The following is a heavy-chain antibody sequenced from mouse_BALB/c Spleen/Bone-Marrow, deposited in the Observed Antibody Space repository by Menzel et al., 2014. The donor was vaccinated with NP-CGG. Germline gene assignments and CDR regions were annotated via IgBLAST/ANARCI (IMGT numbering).Heavy chain of an antibody. CDR1: GYAFGNSW. CDR2: IYPGDGDT. Sequence: QVHVKQSGPELVKPGASVRISCKASGYAFGNSWMNWVKQRPGQGLEWIGRIYPGDGDTYYNGKFKGKATLTADKSSSTAYMQLSSLTSVDSAVYFCARSDGYRALDYWGQGTSVTVSS. CDR3: ARSDGYRALDY. D-gene: IGHD2-3*01. J-gene: IGHJ4*01. V-gene: IGHV1-82*01.